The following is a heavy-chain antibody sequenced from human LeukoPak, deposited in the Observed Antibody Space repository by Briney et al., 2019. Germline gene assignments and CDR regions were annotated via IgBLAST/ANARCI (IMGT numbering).Heavy chain of an antibody. CDR2: ISGGGGST. D-gene: IGHD3-22*01. CDR1: GFTFSSYA. V-gene: IGHV3-23*01. Sequence: GGSLRLSCAASGFTFSSYAMSWVRQAPGKGLEWVSAISGGGGSTYYADSVKGRFTISRDNSKNTLYLQMNSLRAEDTAVYYCAKPLGKVVANDAFDIWGQGTMVTVSS. CDR3: AKPLGKVVANDAFDI. J-gene: IGHJ3*02.